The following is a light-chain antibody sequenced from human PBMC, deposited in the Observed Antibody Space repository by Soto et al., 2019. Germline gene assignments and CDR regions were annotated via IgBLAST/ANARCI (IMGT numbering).Light chain of an antibody. CDR3: QQYGRSPWT. Sequence: EIVMTQSPATLSVSPGEGATLSCRASQSVSSNLAWYQQKPGQAPRLLLYGASSRATGIPDRFSGSGSGTDFILTISRLEPEDFAVFYCQQYGRSPWTFGQGTKVDIK. V-gene: IGKV3-20*01. CDR2: GAS. CDR1: QSVSSN. J-gene: IGKJ1*01.